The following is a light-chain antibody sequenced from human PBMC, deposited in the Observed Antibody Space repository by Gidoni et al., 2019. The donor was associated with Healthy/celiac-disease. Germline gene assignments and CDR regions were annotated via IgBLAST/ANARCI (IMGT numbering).Light chain of an antibody. CDR2: DAS. CDR3: QQRSNGPPIT. CDR1: QSVSIY. V-gene: IGKV3-11*01. J-gene: IGKJ5*01. Sequence: EIVLTQSPATLSLSPGERATLSCWASQSVSIYLAWYQQKPGQAPRPLIYDASNRATGIPARYSGRGSGTDFTRTISSLEPEDCAVYYCQQRSNGPPITFGQGTRLEIK.